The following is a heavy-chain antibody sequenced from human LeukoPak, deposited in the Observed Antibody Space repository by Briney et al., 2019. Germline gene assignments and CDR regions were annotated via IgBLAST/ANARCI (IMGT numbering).Heavy chain of an antibody. CDR2: IYYSRST. CDR3: ARHRTGYCSSTSCHYYYGMDV. D-gene: IGHD2-2*01. Sequence: SETLSLTCTVSGGSISSYYWSWIRQPPGKGLEWIGYIYYSRSTNYNPSLKSRVTISVDTSKNQFSLKLSSVTAADTAVYYCARHRTGYCSSTSCHYYYGMDVWGQGTTVTVSS. CDR1: GGSISSYY. J-gene: IGHJ6*02. V-gene: IGHV4-59*08.